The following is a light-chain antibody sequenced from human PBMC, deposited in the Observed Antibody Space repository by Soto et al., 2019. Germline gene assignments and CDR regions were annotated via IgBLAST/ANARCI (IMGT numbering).Light chain of an antibody. J-gene: IGKJ2*01. CDR3: QQYNNWPPPYT. V-gene: IGKV3-15*01. CDR2: DAS. Sequence: EIVMTQSPATLSVSPGERATLSCRASQSVSSNLAWYQQKPGQAPRLLIYDASTRATGIPARFSGSGSGTECTLTISSLQSEDFAVYYCQQYNNWPPPYTFGQGTKLEIK. CDR1: QSVSSN.